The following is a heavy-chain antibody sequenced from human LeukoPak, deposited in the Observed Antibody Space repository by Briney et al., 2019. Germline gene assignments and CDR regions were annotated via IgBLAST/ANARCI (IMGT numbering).Heavy chain of an antibody. J-gene: IGHJ5*02. Sequence: GESLKISCKSSGYSFTDFWIGWVRQMPGKGLEWMGIIYPADSGIRYSPSFQGQVTIPVDKSISTAYLQWSSLKASDSAMYYCAAGGASAPWGQGTLVTVSS. CDR2: IYPADSGI. CDR1: GYSFTDFW. D-gene: IGHD3-16*01. V-gene: IGHV5-51*01. CDR3: AAGGASAP.